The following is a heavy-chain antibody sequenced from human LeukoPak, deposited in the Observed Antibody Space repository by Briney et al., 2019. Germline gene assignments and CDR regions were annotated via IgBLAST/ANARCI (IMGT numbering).Heavy chain of an antibody. V-gene: IGHV4-31*03. CDR2: IYYSGST. D-gene: IGHD4-17*01. J-gene: IGHJ5*02. CDR3: ARGSFYGDYDGNWFDP. Sequence: SETLSLTCTVSGGSISSGGYYWSWIRQHPGQGLEWIGYIYYSGSTYYNPSLKSRVTISVDTSKNQFSLKLSSVTAADTAVYYCARGSFYGDYDGNWFDPWGQGTLVTVSS. CDR1: GGSISSGGYY.